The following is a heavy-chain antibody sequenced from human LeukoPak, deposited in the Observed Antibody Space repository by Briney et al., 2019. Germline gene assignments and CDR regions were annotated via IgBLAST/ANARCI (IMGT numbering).Heavy chain of an antibody. V-gene: IGHV3-30*02. Sequence: GGSLRLSCAASGFIFTDYGMHWVRQAPGKGLEWLTFIRYDGSDKYYADSVKGRFTISRDNSKNTLYLQMNSLRAEDTAVHYCAKGVAVAGMGNDAFDIWGQGTMVTVSS. D-gene: IGHD6-19*01. CDR3: AKGVAVAGMGNDAFDI. J-gene: IGHJ3*02. CDR1: GFIFTDYG. CDR2: IRYDGSDK.